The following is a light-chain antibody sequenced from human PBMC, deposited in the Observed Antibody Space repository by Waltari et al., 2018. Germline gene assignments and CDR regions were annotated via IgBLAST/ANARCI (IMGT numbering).Light chain of an antibody. Sequence: DIILTQSPETLAVSLGESATINCKSSRSISYTKNYLSWYQQKPGQAPRLLISWASTRDFGVPDRFSGSGSGADFTLTIDGLQAEDVAVYYCQQYYSNPTFGQGTKVQIK. J-gene: IGKJ1*01. CDR2: WAS. CDR3: QQYYSNPT. CDR1: RSISYTKNY. V-gene: IGKV4-1*01.